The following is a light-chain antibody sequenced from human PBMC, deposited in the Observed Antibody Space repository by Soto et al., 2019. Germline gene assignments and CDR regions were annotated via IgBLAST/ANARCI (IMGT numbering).Light chain of an antibody. CDR1: QSVSSSY. Sequence: IVLTHSPGTLSLSPGERATLSCRASQSVSSSYLAWYQQKPGQAPRLLIYGASSRATGIPDRFSGSGSGTDFTLTISRLEPEDFAVYYCQQYGSSPYTFGQGTK. CDR3: QQYGSSPYT. V-gene: IGKV3-20*01. CDR2: GAS. J-gene: IGKJ2*01.